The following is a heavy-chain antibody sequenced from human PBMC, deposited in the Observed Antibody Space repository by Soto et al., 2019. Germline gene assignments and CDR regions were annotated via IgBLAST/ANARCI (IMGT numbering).Heavy chain of an antibody. CDR1: GGSISPYY. J-gene: IGHJ6*02. D-gene: IGHD3-10*01. CDR2: ISYSGSA. Sequence: PSETLSLTCTVSGGSISPYYWSWIRQPPGKVLEWIGYISYSGSADYNPSLGSRVTISLDTSKNQFSLKLSSVTTADTAVYYCARGVGFGYYYYHMDLWGQGTTVTVSS. CDR3: ARGVGFGYYYYHMDL. V-gene: IGHV4-59*01.